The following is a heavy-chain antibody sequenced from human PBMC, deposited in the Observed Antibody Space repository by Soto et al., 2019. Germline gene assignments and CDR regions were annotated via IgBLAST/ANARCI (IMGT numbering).Heavy chain of an antibody. CDR1: GFTFTSSA. CDR2: IAVGSGNT. Sequence: SVKVSCKASGFTFTSSAVQWVRQARGQRLEWIGWIAVGSGNTNYAQKFQERVTITRDMSTSTAYMELSSLRSEDTAVYYCARESIAVARGWFDPWGQGTLVTVSS. CDR3: ARESIAVARGWFDP. J-gene: IGHJ5*02. D-gene: IGHD6-19*01. V-gene: IGHV1-58*01.